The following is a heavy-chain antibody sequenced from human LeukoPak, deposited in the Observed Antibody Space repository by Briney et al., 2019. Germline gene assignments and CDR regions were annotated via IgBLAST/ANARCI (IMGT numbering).Heavy chain of an antibody. CDR1: SGSISSYY. J-gene: IGHJ4*02. Sequence: SETLPLTCTLSSGSISSYYWSWIRHPPGKGLEWIGYIYYSGRPNYNPSLKSRVPISVDTSKNHFSLKLSSVTAADTAVYYCARSYYYGSGSGPLFDYWGQGTLVTVSS. D-gene: IGHD3-10*01. CDR3: ARSYYYGSGSGPLFDY. CDR2: IYYSGRP. V-gene: IGHV4-59*01.